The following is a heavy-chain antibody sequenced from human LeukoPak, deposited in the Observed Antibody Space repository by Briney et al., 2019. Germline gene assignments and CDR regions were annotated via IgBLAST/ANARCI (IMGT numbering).Heavy chain of an antibody. D-gene: IGHD3-22*01. CDR1: GGTFSSYA. CDR2: IIPIFGTA. V-gene: IGHV1-69*06. CDR3: ATNNYYDSSGYQLPYYFDY. J-gene: IGHJ4*02. Sequence: GASVTVSCKASGGTFSSYAISWVRQAPGQGLEWMGGIIPIFGTANYAQKFQGRVTITADKSTSTAYMELSSLRSEDTAVYYCATNNYYDSSGYQLPYYFDYWGQGTLVTVSS.